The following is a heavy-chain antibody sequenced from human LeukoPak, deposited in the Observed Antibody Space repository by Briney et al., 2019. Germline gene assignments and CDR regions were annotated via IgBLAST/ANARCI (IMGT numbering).Heavy chain of an antibody. Sequence: PSQTLSLTCTVSGGSISSGSYYWSWIRQPPGKGLEWIGRIYTSGSTNYNPSLKSRVTISVDTSKNQFSLKLSSVTAADTAVYYCARGPGRLGYCSGGSCQGYWFDPWGQGTLVTVSS. CDR2: IYTSGST. J-gene: IGHJ5*02. V-gene: IGHV4-61*02. CDR1: GGSISSGSYY. CDR3: ARGPGRLGYCSGGSCQGYWFDP. D-gene: IGHD2-15*01.